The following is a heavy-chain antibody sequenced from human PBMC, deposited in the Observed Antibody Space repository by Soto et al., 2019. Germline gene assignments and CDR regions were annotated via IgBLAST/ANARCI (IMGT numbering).Heavy chain of an antibody. J-gene: IGHJ6*03. CDR3: ARDLRGDYGYYYYYMDV. Sequence: ASVKVSCKASGYTFTSYDINWVRQAPGQGLEWMGRIIPILGIANYAQKFQGRVTITADKSTSTAYMELSSLRSEDTAVYYCARDLRGDYGYYYYYMDVWGKGTTVTVSS. CDR2: IIPILGIA. CDR1: GYTFTSYD. V-gene: IGHV1-69*04. D-gene: IGHD4-17*01.